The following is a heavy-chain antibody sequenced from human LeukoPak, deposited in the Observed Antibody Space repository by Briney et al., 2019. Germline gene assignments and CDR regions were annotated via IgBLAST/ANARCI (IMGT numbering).Heavy chain of an antibody. CDR1: GSTFSSDE. Sequence: GGSLRLSCAASGSTFSSDEMTWVRQAPGKGLEWVSHISTSGSTINYADSVKGRFTISRDNAKNSLYLQMNSLRAEDTAVYYCARGGSYFVHWGQGTLVTVSS. V-gene: IGHV3-48*03. D-gene: IGHD3-16*01. CDR3: ARGGSYFVH. J-gene: IGHJ4*02. CDR2: ISTSGSTI.